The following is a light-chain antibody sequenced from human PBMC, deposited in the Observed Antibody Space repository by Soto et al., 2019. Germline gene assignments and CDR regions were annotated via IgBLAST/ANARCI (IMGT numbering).Light chain of an antibody. CDR3: SSYTSSSTLV. Sequence: QSALTQPASVHGSPGQSVTISCTGTSRVEGGYNYVSWSQQHQGKAPKLMIYDDSNRPSGVSNRFSGSKSGNTASLTISGLQAEDEADYYCSSYTSSSTLVVGGGTKLTVL. CDR2: DDS. V-gene: IGLV2-14*01. CDR1: SRVEGGYNY. J-gene: IGLJ2*01.